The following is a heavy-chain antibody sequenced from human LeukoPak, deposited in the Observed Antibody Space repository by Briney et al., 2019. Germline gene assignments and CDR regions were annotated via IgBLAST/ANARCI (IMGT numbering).Heavy chain of an antibody. V-gene: IGHV4-61*01. CDR2: IYYSGST. J-gene: IGHJ4*02. CDR3: ARFRFGELSAFDY. CDR1: GGSVSSGSYY. D-gene: IGHD3-10*01. Sequence: PSETLSLTCTVSGGSVSSGSYYRSWIRQPPGKGLEWIGYIYYSGSTNYNPSLKSRVTISVDTSKNQFSLKLSSVTAADTAVYYCARFRFGELSAFDYWGQGTLVTVSS.